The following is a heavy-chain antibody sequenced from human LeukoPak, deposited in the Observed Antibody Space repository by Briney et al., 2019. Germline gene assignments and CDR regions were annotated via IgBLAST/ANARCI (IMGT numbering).Heavy chain of an antibody. J-gene: IGHJ4*02. CDR1: GFTFSYYG. V-gene: IGHV3-30*02. CDR2: IRYDGSNK. D-gene: IGHD3-9*01. Sequence: GGSLRLSCAASGFTFSYYGMNWVRQAPGKGLEWVAFIRYDGSNKYYADSVKGRFTISRDDSKNTLYLQMNSLRADDTAAYYCAKGYYFDILSGYSSLDSWGQGTLVTVSS. CDR3: AKGYYFDILSGYSSLDS.